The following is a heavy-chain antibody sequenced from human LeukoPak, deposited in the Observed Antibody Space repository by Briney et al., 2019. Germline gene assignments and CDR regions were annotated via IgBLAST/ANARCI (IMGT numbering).Heavy chain of an antibody. D-gene: IGHD3-3*01. CDR2: IGNSGDRT. CDR3: ARDGTSDFWSGYYYYYMDV. J-gene: IGHJ6*03. CDR1: GYSFSNYA. V-gene: IGHV3-21*01. Sequence: NPGGSLRLSCAASGYSFSNYAMAWFRQAPGKGLEWVSTIGNSGDRTHYADSVKGRFTISRDNAKNSLYLQMNSLRAEDTAVYYCARDGTSDFWSGYYYYYMDVWGKGTTVTVSS.